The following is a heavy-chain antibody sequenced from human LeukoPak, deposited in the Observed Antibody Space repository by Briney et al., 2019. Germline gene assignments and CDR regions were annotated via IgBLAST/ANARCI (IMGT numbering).Heavy chain of an antibody. J-gene: IGHJ4*02. CDR1: GGSFSDYY. CDR2: INHSGST. CDR3: ARGFGYSYPHLSYFDY. D-gene: IGHD5-18*01. V-gene: IGHV4-34*01. Sequence: SETLSLTCAVYGGSFSDYYWSWIRQPPGKGLEWIGEINHSGSTNYNPSLKSRVTISVDTSKNQFSLKLSSVTAADTAVYYCARGFGYSYPHLSYFDYWGQGTLVTVSS.